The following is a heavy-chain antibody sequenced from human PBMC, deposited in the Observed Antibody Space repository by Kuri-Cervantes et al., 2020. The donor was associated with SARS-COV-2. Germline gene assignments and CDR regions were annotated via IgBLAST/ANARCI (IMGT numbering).Heavy chain of an antibody. D-gene: IGHD1-26*01. CDR2: IIPIFGTA. Sequence: SVKVSCKASGYTFTSYDINWVRQAPGQGLEWMGGIIPIFGTANYAQKFQGRVTITTDESTSTAYMELSSLRSEDTAVYYCARAGWGSGSAPARDYYYMDVWGKGTTVTVSS. J-gene: IGHJ6*03. V-gene: IGHV1-69*05. CDR3: ARAGWGSGSAPARDYYYMDV. CDR1: GYTFTSYD.